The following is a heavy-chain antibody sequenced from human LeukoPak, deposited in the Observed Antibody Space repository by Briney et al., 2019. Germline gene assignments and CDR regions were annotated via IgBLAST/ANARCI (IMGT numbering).Heavy chain of an antibody. J-gene: IGHJ4*02. V-gene: IGHV4-59*01. CDR3: ARGNYYDGSGSLDY. D-gene: IGHD3-22*01. CDR1: SDSISSYY. CDR2: IYYSGST. Sequence: KASETLSLTCTVPSDSISSYYWSWIRQPPGGGLELIGYIYYSGSTNYNPSLKSRVTISVDTSKNQFSLKLSSVTAADTAVYYCARGNYYDGSGSLDYWGQGTLVTVSS.